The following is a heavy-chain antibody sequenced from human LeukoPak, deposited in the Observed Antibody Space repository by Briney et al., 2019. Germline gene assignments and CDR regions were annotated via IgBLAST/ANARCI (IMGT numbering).Heavy chain of an antibody. Sequence: ASVKVSCKASGYAYTGYYMHWVRQAPGQGLEWMGIINPSGDTIIYAQKFQGSVTMTRDTSTSTVYMELSSLRSEDTAVYYCARWMTYYDFWSGPPLYYYYGMDVWGQGTTVTVSS. CDR2: INPSGDTI. CDR1: GYAYTGYY. J-gene: IGHJ6*02. CDR3: ARWMTYYDFWSGPPLYYYYGMDV. D-gene: IGHD3-3*01. V-gene: IGHV1-46*01.